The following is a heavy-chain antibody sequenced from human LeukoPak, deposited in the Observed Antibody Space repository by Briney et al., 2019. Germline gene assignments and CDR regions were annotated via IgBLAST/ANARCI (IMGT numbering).Heavy chain of an antibody. D-gene: IGHD6-19*01. CDR1: AFNFSGNY. CDR3: TREIAVAGDY. J-gene: IGHJ4*02. V-gene: IGHV3-7*01. Sequence: PGGSLRLSCVDSAFNFSGNYMTWVRQAPGKGLEWVGKIKEDGSEKYYADSVRGRLTISRDNARSSLYLQINSLRADDTGVYYCTREIAVAGDYWGQGTLVTVSS. CDR2: IKEDGSEK.